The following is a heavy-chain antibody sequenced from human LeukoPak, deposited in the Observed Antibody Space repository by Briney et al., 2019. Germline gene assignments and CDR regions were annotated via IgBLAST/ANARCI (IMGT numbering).Heavy chain of an antibody. V-gene: IGHV3-23*01. Sequence: GGSLRLSCAASAFTFSSYAMSWVRQAPGKGLEWVSTISAGGGNTYYADSVKGRFTISRDNSKNTLYLQMNSLRAEDTAVYYCARAGGSSSWYRYWGQGTLVTVSS. CDR1: AFTFSSYA. D-gene: IGHD6-13*01. J-gene: IGHJ4*02. CDR3: ARAGGSSSWYRY. CDR2: ISAGGGNT.